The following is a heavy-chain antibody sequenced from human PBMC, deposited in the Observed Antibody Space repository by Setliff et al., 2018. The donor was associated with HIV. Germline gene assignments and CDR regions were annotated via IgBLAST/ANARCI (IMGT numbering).Heavy chain of an antibody. J-gene: IGHJ5*02. V-gene: IGHV5-51*01. Sequence: GESLKISCKGFGYSFTSYLIAWVRQTPGKGLEWMGNIHPRDSDTRYSPSFQGQVTLSVDKSISTAYLQWSSLRASDTAMYYCVRHVSSSAVFDPWGQGTLVTVSS. CDR1: GYSFTSYL. CDR3: VRHVSSSAVFDP. CDR2: IHPRDSDT. D-gene: IGHD3-10*01.